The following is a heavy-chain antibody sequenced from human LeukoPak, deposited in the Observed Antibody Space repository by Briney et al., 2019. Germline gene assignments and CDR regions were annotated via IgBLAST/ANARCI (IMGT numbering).Heavy chain of an antibody. V-gene: IGHV6-1*01. Sequence: SPTLSLTCAISGDSVSSNSAAWNWLRQSPSRGLEWLGRTYYRSKWYNDYAVSVKSRITINPDTSKNQFSLQLNSVTPEDTAVYYCARDREQWLVNWFDPWGQGTLVTVSS. CDR2: TYYRSKWYN. J-gene: IGHJ5*02. CDR1: GDSVSSNSAA. D-gene: IGHD6-19*01. CDR3: ARDREQWLVNWFDP.